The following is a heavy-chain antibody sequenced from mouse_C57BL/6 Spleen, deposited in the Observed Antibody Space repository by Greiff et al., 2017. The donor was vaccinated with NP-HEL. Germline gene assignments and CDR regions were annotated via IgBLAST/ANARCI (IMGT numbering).Heavy chain of an antibody. CDR1: GYTFTSYW. D-gene: IGHD2-3*01. CDR3: ARGDGYSPLYAMDY. V-gene: IGHV1-61*01. CDR2: IYPSDSET. J-gene: IGHJ4*01. Sequence: QVQLQQPGAELVRPGSSVKLSCKASGYTFTSYWMDWVKQRPGQGLEWIGNIYPSDSETHYNQKFKDKATLTVDKSSSTAYMQLSSLTSEDSAVYYCARGDGYSPLYAMDYWGQGTSVTVSS.